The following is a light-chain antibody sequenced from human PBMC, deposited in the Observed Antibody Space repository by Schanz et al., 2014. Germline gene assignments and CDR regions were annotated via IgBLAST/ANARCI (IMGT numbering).Light chain of an antibody. V-gene: IGLV2-14*03. Sequence: QFALTQPASVSGSPGQSITISCTGTSSDVGGYNHVSWYQQHPGTAPKLIIYDVSHRPSGVSNRFSGSKSGNTASLTISGLQAEDEADYYCSSYTSSSTPVVFGGGTKLTVL. CDR2: DVS. J-gene: IGLJ2*01. CDR1: SSDVGGYNH. CDR3: SSYTSSSTPVV.